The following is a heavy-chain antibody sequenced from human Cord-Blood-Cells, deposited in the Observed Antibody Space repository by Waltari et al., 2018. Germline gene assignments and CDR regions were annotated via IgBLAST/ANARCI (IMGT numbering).Heavy chain of an antibody. CDR3: ARGGYDFWSGPENWFDP. D-gene: IGHD3-3*01. V-gene: IGHV4-59*11. J-gene: IGHJ5*02. Sequence: QVQLQESGPGLVTPSETLSLTCTVSGGSISSHYWRWIRQPPGKGLEWIGYIYYSGSTNYNPSLKSRVTISVDTSKNQFSLKLSSVTAADTAVYYCARGGYDFWSGPENWFDPWGQGTLVTVSS. CDR1: GGSISSHY. CDR2: IYYSGST.